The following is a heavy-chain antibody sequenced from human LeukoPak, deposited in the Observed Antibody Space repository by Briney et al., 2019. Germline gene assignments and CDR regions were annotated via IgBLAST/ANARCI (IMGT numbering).Heavy chain of an antibody. J-gene: IGHJ4*02. CDR1: GGSMSAYY. CDR3: ARFGTSSSRFFDQ. V-gene: IGHV4-59*01. CDR2: IHYSETT. Sequence: SETLSLTCTVSGGSMSAYYWSWIRQPPGKGLEWIGYIHYSETTNYYPSLKSRVTIALDTSKNQFSLKLNSVTAADTAVYYCARFGTSSSRFFDQWGQGTLITVSS. D-gene: IGHD6-6*01.